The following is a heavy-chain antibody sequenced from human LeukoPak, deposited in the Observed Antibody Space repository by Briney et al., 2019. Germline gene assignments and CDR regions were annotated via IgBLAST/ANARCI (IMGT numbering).Heavy chain of an antibody. Sequence: PGGSLRLSCAASGFTVSSNYMSWVRQAPGKGLEWVSVIYSGGSTYYADSVKGRFTISRDNSKNTLYLQMNSLRAEDTAVYYCAKGGIWFGELSHMQAGSYFDYWGQGTLVTVSS. J-gene: IGHJ4*02. CDR3: AKGGIWFGELSHMQAGSYFDY. D-gene: IGHD3-10*01. CDR1: GFTVSSNY. V-gene: IGHV3-53*05. CDR2: IYSGGST.